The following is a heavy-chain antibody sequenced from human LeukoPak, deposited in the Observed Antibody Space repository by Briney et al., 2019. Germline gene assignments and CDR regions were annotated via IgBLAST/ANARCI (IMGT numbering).Heavy chain of an antibody. D-gene: IGHD3-22*01. Sequence: PSETLSLTCTISGYSVSSGYYWGWIRQPPGKGLEWIGSIYHRGSTYYNPSLKSRVTISVDTSKNQFSLNLSSMTAADTAVYYCAQYDSSGYYCTYWGQGTLVTVSS. CDR2: IYHRGST. V-gene: IGHV4-38-2*02. J-gene: IGHJ4*02. CDR1: GYSVSSGYY. CDR3: AQYDSSGYYCTY.